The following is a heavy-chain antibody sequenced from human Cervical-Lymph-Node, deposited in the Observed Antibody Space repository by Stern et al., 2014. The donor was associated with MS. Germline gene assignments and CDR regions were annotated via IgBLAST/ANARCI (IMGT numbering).Heavy chain of an antibody. CDR2: IHPSGST. J-gene: IGHJ4*02. Sequence: VQLVESGPGLVKPSGTLSLTCAVSGGSISSNNWWSWVRQPPGKGLEWIGEIHPSGSTHYSPSLTSRVTISVDESKNQFSLKVSSVTAADTAVYYCAESKGAAALDFWGQGYLVTVSS. CDR3: AESKGAAALDF. V-gene: IGHV4-4*02. D-gene: IGHD6-13*01. CDR1: GGSISSNNW.